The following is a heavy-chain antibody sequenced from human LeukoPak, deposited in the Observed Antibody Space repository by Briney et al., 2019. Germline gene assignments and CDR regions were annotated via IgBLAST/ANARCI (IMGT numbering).Heavy chain of an antibody. CDR3: ARGHLTSGWASLYYFDY. J-gene: IGHJ4*02. CDR1: GYTFASYD. D-gene: IGHD6-19*01. V-gene: IGHV1-8*01. CDR2: MNPNSGNT. Sequence: ASVKVSCKASGYTFASYDINWVRQATGQGLEWMGWMNPNSGNTGYAQKFQGRVTMTRNTSISTAYMELSSLRSEDTAVYYCARGHLTSGWASLYYFDYWGQGTLVTVSS.